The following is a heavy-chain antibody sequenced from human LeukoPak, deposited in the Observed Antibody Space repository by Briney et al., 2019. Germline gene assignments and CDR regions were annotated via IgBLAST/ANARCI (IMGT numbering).Heavy chain of an antibody. Sequence: PSETLSLTCTVSSGSISSYYWSWIRQSPGKGLEWIGYIYNSGSTNYNPSLKSRVTISVDTSKNQFSLKLRSVTAADTAVYYCARAKQLERPPPLIGYYYMDVWGKGTTVTVSS. D-gene: IGHD1-1*01. CDR3: ARAKQLERPPPLIGYYYMDV. CDR2: IYNSGST. CDR1: SGSISSYY. J-gene: IGHJ6*03. V-gene: IGHV4-59*01.